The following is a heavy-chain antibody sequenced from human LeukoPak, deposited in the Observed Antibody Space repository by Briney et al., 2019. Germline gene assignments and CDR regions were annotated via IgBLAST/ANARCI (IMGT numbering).Heavy chain of an antibody. V-gene: IGHV4-38-2*02. CDR1: GHSISSGYY. CDR2: IYHSGST. D-gene: IGHD6-19*01. J-gene: IGHJ4*02. CDR3: AREIGVAEDY. Sequence: SETLSLTCTVSGHSISSGYYWGWIRQPPGKGLEWIGSIYHSGSTYYNPSLKSRVTISVDSSENQFSLKLSSVTAADTAVYYCAREIGVAEDYWGQGTLVTVSS.